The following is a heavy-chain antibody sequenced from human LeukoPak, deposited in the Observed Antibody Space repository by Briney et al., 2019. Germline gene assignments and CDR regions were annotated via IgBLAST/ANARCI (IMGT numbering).Heavy chain of an antibody. J-gene: IGHJ5*02. CDR3: AKGRTFGGVIVSHKWFDP. CDR2: ISYDGSNK. V-gene: IGHV3-30*04. CDR1: GFTFSSYA. D-gene: IGHD3-16*02. Sequence: GRPLRLSCAASGFTFSSYAMHWVRQAPGKGLEWVAVISYDGSNKYYADSVKGRFTISRDNSKNTLYLQMNSLRAEDTALYYCAKGRTFGGVIVSHKWFDPWGQGTLVTVSS.